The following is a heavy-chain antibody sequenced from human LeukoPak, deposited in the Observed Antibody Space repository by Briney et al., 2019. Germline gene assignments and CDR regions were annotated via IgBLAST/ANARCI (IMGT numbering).Heavy chain of an antibody. CDR2: IYHSGST. D-gene: IGHD1-26*01. J-gene: IGHJ4*02. CDR1: GFSISSGCYS. V-gene: IGHV4-30-2*01. Sequence: KPSQTLSLTCAVSGFSISSGCYSWSWIRQPPGKGLEWIGYIYHSGSTYYNPSLKSRVTISVDRSKNQFSLKLSSVTAADTAVYYCARGGRELPFDYWGQGTLVTVSS. CDR3: ARGGRELPFDY.